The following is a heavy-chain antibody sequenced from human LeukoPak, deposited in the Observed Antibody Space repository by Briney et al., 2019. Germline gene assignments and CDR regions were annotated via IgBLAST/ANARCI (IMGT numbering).Heavy chain of an antibody. V-gene: IGHV3-9*01. J-gene: IGHJ6*03. Sequence: GGSLRLSCAASGFTFSSYAMNWVRQAPGKGLEWVSGISWNSGSIGYADSVKGRFTISRDNAKNSLYLQMNSLRAEDTALYYCAKDHSGSPYYMDVWGKGTTVTISS. CDR3: AKDHSGSPYYMDV. CDR1: GFTFSSYA. CDR2: ISWNSGSI. D-gene: IGHD3-10*01.